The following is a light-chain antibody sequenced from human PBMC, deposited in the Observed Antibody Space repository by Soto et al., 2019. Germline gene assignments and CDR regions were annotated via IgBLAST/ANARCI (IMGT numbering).Light chain of an antibody. J-gene: IGLJ2*01. CDR1: SSDVGGYDY. Sequence: QSALTQPASVSGSPGQSITISCTGTSSDVGGYDYVSWYQQHPGKAPKLMIYDVNTRPSGGSYRFSGSKSGNTASLTISGLMAEDEADYYCSSYTTTDTLVFGGGTKVTVL. CDR3: SSYTTTDTLV. CDR2: DVN. V-gene: IGLV2-14*03.